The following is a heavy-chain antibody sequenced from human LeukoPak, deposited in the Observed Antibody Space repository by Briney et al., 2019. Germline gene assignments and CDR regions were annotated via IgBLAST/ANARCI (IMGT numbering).Heavy chain of an antibody. CDR2: ISQSGST. V-gene: IGHV4-38-2*01. CDR1: GGSFSGYY. J-gene: IGHJ4*02. Sequence: SETLSLTCAVYGGSFSGYYWGWIRQPPGKGLQWIGSISQSGSTYSNPSLKSRVTMSVDTSKNQFSLKLSSVTAADTAVYYCARPLAVAGSFDYWGQGTLVTVSS. CDR3: ARPLAVAGSFDY. D-gene: IGHD6-19*01.